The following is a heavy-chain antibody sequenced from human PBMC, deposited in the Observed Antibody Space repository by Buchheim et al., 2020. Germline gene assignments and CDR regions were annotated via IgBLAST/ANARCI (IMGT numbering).Heavy chain of an antibody. J-gene: IGHJ5*02. Sequence: QVQLQESGPGLVKPSETLSLTCAVSGGSISSGDCYWSWIRQPPGKGLEWIGHIYYSGSTSYNPSLKSRGIISIDTSKNQFSPKLTSVTAADTAVYYCARSRAVAAAGWFDPWGQGTL. CDR1: GGSISSGDCY. CDR2: IYYSGST. V-gene: IGHV4-30-4*01. D-gene: IGHD6-19*01. CDR3: ARSRAVAAAGWFDP.